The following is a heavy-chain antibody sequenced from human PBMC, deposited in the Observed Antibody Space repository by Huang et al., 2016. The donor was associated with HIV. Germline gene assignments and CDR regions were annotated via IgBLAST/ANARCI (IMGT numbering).Heavy chain of an antibody. CDR1: GGPISNSSHY. D-gene: IGHD2-8*02. V-gene: IGHV4-39*01. J-gene: IGHJ3*02. CDR2: IDYSGAT. Sequence: QLQLQESGPGLVKPSETLSLTCTVSGGPISNSSHYWGWIRQPPGKGLGWIGSIDYSGATDHIPSLKSRVTMSVDASKSQISLNLISVTAADTALYYCVGYCTGGTCFEAFDIWGQGTRVTVSS. CDR3: VGYCTGGTCFEAFDI.